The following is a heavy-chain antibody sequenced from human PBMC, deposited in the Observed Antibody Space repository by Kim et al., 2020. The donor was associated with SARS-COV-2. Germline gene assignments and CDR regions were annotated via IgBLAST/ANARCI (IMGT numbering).Heavy chain of an antibody. D-gene: IGHD6-25*01. Sequence: SQTLSLTCGISGDTVSTNSGAWNWIRQSPSRGLEWLGRTYYRSKWYFDYATSMKSRITINPDTSKNQFSLQLNSVTPEDTAVYFCSRQNNSGQDYYGLDVWGQGTTVTVSS. CDR3: SRQNNSGQDYYGLDV. CDR1: GDTVSTNSGA. V-gene: IGHV6-1*01. CDR2: TYYRSKWYF. J-gene: IGHJ6*02.